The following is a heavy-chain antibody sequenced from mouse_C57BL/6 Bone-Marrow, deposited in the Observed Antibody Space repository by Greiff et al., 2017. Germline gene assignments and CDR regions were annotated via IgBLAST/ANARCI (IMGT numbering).Heavy chain of an antibody. Sequence: QVQLQQPGAELVKPGASVKLSCKASGYTFTSYWMQWVKQRPGQGLEWIGEIDPSDSYTNYNQKFKGKATLTVDTSSSTAYMQLSSLTAEDSAVYYWARDGYGSSSFDVWGTGTTVTVSS. CDR1: GYTFTSYW. CDR2: IDPSDSYT. J-gene: IGHJ1*03. V-gene: IGHV1-50*01. CDR3: ARDGYGSSSFDV. D-gene: IGHD1-1*01.